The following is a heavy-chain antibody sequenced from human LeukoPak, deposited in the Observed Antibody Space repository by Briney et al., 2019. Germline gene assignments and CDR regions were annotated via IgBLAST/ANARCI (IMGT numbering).Heavy chain of an antibody. V-gene: IGHV3-30*18. CDR3: AKDHYYDSSGHFDY. CDR2: ISSDESDK. D-gene: IGHD3-22*01. Sequence: GGSLRLSCAASGFTFTRYGMHWVRQAPGKGLEWVAVISSDESDKYYADSVKGRFTISRDNSKNTLSLQMNSLRAQDTAVYYCAKDHYYDSSGHFDYWGQGTLVTVSS. CDR1: GFTFTRYG. J-gene: IGHJ4*02.